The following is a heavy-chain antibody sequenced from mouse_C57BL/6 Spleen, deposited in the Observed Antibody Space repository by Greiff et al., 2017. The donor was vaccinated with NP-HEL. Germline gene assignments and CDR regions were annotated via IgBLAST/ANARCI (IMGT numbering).Heavy chain of an antibody. CDR1: GYTFTSYW. J-gene: IGHJ1*03. CDR3: ARGGALRRYWYFDV. CDR2: IYPGSGST. Sequence: QVQLQQPGAELVKPGASVKMSCKASGYTFTSYWITWVKQRPGQGLEWIGDIYPGSGSTNYNEKFKSKATLTVDTSSSTAYMQLSSLTSEDSAVYCGARGGALRRYWYFDVWGTGTTVTVSS. D-gene: IGHD1-1*01. V-gene: IGHV1-55*01.